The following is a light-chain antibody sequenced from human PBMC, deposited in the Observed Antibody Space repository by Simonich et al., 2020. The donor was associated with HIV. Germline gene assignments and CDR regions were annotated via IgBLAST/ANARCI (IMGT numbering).Light chain of an antibody. J-gene: IGKJ1*01. CDR2: GAS. CDR1: QSVSTN. V-gene: IGKV3-15*01. CDR3: QHYNNWPPGT. Sequence: KVMTQSPATLSVAPGETATLPCRASQSVSTNLAWYQQKPGQAPRLLIYGASTRATGIPARFSGSRSGTEFTLTISSLQSEDFAIYYCQHYNNWPPGTFGQGTKVEFK.